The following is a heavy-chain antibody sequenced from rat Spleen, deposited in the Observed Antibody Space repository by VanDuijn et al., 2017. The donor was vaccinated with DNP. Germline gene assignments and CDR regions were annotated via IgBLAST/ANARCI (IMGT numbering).Heavy chain of an antibody. V-gene: IGHV5-46*01. D-gene: IGHD1-3*01. CDR3: TRERRITVATTDYFDY. J-gene: IGHJ3*01. CDR1: GFTFSSFP. CDR2: ISTSGGST. Sequence: EVQLVESGGGLVQPGRSMKLSCAASGFTFSSFPMAWVRQAPTKGLEWVATISTSGGSTYYRDSVKGRFTISRDNAKSTLYLQMNSLRSEDTATYHCTRERRITVATTDYFDYWGQGTLVTVSS.